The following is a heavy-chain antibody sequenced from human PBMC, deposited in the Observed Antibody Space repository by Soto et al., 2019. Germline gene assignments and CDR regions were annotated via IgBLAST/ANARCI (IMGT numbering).Heavy chain of an antibody. Sequence: ASVKVSCKASGYTFTSYGISWVRQSPGQGLEWMGRISAYNGNTNYAQKLQGRVTMTTDTSTSTVYMELRSLRSDDTAVYYCARDGIAGATSYYGMDVWGQGTTVTVSS. CDR1: GYTFTSYG. J-gene: IGHJ6*02. D-gene: IGHD1-26*01. V-gene: IGHV1-18*01. CDR3: ARDGIAGATSYYGMDV. CDR2: ISAYNGNT.